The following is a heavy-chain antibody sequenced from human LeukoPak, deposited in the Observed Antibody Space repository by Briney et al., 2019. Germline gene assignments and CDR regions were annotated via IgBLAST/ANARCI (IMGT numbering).Heavy chain of an antibody. CDR1: GYTFTGYY. CDR2: ISVYNGNT. V-gene: IGHV1-18*04. Sequence: ASVKVSCKASGYTFTGYYMHWVRQAPGQGLEWMGWISVYNGNTNYAQKFQGRVTMTTDTSTSTAHMELRSLRSDDTAVYYCARQGYSGHSQGAADYWGQGTLVTVSS. D-gene: IGHD4-23*01. J-gene: IGHJ4*02. CDR3: ARQGYSGHSQGAADY.